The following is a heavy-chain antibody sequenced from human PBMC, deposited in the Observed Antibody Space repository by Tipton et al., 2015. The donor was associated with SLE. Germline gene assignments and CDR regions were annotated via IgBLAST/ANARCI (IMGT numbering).Heavy chain of an antibody. CDR3: ASVGAELRHFDWSNYYYYGMDV. Sequence: TLSLTCTVSGVFISNSANQWGWIRQPPGKGLEWIGTISYSGITYYDPSLKSRVTISVDTSKNQLSLKLSSVTAADTAVYFCASVGAELRHFDWSNYYYYGMDVWGQGTTVIVSS. V-gene: IGHV4-39*07. D-gene: IGHD3-9*01. CDR2: ISYSGIT. CDR1: GVFISNSANQ. J-gene: IGHJ6*02.